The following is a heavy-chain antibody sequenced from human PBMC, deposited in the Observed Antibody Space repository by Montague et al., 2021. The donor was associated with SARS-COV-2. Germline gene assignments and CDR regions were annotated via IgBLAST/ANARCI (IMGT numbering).Heavy chain of an antibody. V-gene: IGHV3-11*05. D-gene: IGHD1-14*01. CDR3: ARGIPPVY. CDR1: GFTFSDFY. Sequence: SLRLSCAASGFTFSDFYMSWIRQAPGKGLECVSYISSTTIYTNYADSVEGRFTISRDNAKNSLYLQMNSLRAEDTAVYYCARGIPPVYWGQGTLVTVSS. CDR2: ISSTTIYT. J-gene: IGHJ4*02.